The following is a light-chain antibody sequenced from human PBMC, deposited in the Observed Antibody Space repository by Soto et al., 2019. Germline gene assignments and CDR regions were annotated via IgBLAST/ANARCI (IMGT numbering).Light chain of an antibody. CDR1: QTISSW. CDR3: QQYNSYSRP. CDR2: TAS. Sequence: DVQMIQSASTLSGSVGDRVTITCLASQTISSWLAWYQQKPGKAPKRLIYTASNFQSGVPSRFSGSGSGTHFTLTISSLQPDDFATYYCQQYNSYSRPFGQGTKAAIK. V-gene: IGKV1-5*03. J-gene: IGKJ1*01.